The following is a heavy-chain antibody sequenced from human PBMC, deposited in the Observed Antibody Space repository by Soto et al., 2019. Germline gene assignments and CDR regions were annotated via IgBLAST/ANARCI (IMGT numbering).Heavy chain of an antibody. J-gene: IGHJ6*02. CDR1: GFTXSSYG. CDR2: ISYDGSNK. Sequence: GGSLRLSCAASGFTXSSYGMHWVIKAQGKGLEWVAVISYDGSNKYYADSVKGRFTISRDNSKNTLYLQMNSLRAEDTAVYYCATSGRGWRGYYYYGMDVSGQGTTVTVSS. D-gene: IGHD6-19*01. V-gene: IGHV3-30*03. CDR3: ATSGRGWRGYYYYGMDV.